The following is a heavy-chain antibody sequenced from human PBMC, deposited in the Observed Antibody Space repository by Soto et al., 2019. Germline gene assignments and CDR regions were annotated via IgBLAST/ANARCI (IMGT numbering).Heavy chain of an antibody. V-gene: IGHV3-30*04. CDR3: AGRSGSSDY. D-gene: IGHD3-10*01. CDR1: GFTFSTYT. Sequence: GSLRLSCAASGFTFSTYTLHWVRQAPGKGLEWVALISYDEIDKYFADAVKGRFTISRDNSKNTLYLQRQTLRAEDTDVYYCAGRSGSSDYWGRGTLVTFSS. J-gene: IGHJ4*02. CDR2: ISYDEIDK.